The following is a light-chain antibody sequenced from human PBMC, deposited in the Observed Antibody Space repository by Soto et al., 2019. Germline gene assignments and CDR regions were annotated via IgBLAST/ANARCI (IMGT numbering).Light chain of an antibody. CDR1: SGHSSYA. V-gene: IGLV4-69*01. J-gene: IGLJ2*01. CDR2: LNSDGSH. CDR3: QTWGTGFVV. Sequence: QLVLTQSPSASASLGASVKLTCTLSSGHSSYAIAWHQQQPETGPRYLMKLNSDGSHSKGDRIPDRFSGSSSGAERYLTISSLQSEDEAYYYYQTWGTGFVVFGGGTKLTVL.